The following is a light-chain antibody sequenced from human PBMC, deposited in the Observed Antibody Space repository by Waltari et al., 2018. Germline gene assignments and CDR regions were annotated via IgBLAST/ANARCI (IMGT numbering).Light chain of an antibody. V-gene: IGKV1-39*01. J-gene: IGKJ3*01. CDR2: AAS. CDR3: QQSHSPPFT. Sequence: DIQMTQSPSSLSASVGDRVTITCRASQSISTFLNWYQQRPVKAPELLIYAASSLQSGVPSGFSGSGSGTDFTLTISSLQPEDFATYYCQQSHSPPFTFGPGTKVDIK. CDR1: QSISTF.